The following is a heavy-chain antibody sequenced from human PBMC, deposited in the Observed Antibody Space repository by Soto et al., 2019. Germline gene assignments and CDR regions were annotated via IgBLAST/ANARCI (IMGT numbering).Heavy chain of an antibody. CDR3: ARGFFASGSFPDF. Sequence: QVQLVQSGAEVRTPGASLRVSCKASGYTFNNFPIHWVRQAPGQRPEWMGWITAGNGNTRYSQKFQGRVTFSQDTSASTTYMDLSSLRSDDTAVYYCARGFFASGSFPDFWGQGTLVTVPS. CDR2: ITAGNGNT. CDR1: GYTFNNFP. J-gene: IGHJ4*02. D-gene: IGHD3-10*01. V-gene: IGHV1-3*01.